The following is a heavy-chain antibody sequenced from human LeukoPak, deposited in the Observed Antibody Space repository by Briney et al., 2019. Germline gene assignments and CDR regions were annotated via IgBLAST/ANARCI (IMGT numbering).Heavy chain of an antibody. CDR2: FDPEDCET. J-gene: IGHJ3*02. CDR1: GYTLTELS. CDR3: ATEGSYDGSGYRGLAFDI. D-gene: IGHD3-22*01. V-gene: IGHV1-24*01. Sequence: ASVTVSCKVSGYTLTELSMHWVRQAPGKGLEWMGGFDPEDCETIYAQKFQGRVTMTEDTSTDTAYMELSSLRSEDTAVYYCATEGSYDGSGYRGLAFDIWGQGTMVTVSS.